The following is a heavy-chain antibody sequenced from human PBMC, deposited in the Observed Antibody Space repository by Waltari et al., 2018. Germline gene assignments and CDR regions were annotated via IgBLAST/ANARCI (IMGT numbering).Heavy chain of an antibody. V-gene: IGHV1-69*11. Sequence: QVQLVQSGAEVKKPGSSVKVYCKAYGGTFSSYAIGWVRQAPGQGLEWMGMLTLIVGTANSDTCFQGSVTIYADESTSTAYRVLSSLRSEDTAVYYCAREVTYYYDSSGYIGYFQHWGQGTLVTVSS. CDR1: GGTFSSYA. J-gene: IGHJ1*01. CDR3: AREVTYYYDSSGYIGYFQH. CDR2: LTLIVGTA. D-gene: IGHD3-22*01.